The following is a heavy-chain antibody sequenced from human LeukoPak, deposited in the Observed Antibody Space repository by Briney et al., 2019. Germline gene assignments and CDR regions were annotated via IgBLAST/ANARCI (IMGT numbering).Heavy chain of an antibody. CDR2: INHDGSEK. CDR1: GFTFTSYW. CDR3: ARENWFQDY. V-gene: IGHV3-7*01. Sequence: GSLRLSCAASGFTFTSYWMAWVRQAPGKGLEWVANINHDGSEKFYVDSVRGRSTFSRDNADNSLYLQMDSLRVEDTAVYYCARENWFQDYWGQGTLVTVSS. J-gene: IGHJ4*02. D-gene: IGHD3-9*01.